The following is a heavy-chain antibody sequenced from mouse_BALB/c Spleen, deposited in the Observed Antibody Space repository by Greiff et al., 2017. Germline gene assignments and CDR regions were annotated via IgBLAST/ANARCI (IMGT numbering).Heavy chain of an antibody. D-gene: IGHD1-1*01. J-gene: IGHJ2*01. CDR1: GYAFTNYL. CDR2: INPGSGGT. CDR3: ASTTLYFDY. V-gene: IGHV1-54*01. Sequence: QVQLQQSGAELVRPGTSVKVSCKASGYAFTNYLIEWVKQRPGQGLEWIGVINPGSGGTNYNEKFKGKATLTADKSSSTAYMQLSSLTSDDSAVYFCASTTLYFDYWGQGTTLTVSS.